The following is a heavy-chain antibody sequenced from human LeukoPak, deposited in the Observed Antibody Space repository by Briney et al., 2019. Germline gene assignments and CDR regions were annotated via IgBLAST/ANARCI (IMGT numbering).Heavy chain of an antibody. Sequence: GGSLRLSCAASGFTFSSYSMNWVRQAPGKGLEWVSSISSSSSYIYYADSVKGRFTISRDNAKNSLYLQMNGLRAEDTAVYYCASRTGPIDYWGQGTLVTVSS. J-gene: IGHJ4*02. CDR3: ASRTGPIDY. D-gene: IGHD7-27*01. CDR2: ISSSSSYI. V-gene: IGHV3-21*01. CDR1: GFTFSSYS.